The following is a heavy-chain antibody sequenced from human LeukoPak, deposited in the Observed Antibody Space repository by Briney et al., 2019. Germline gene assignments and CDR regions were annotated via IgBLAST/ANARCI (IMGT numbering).Heavy chain of an antibody. CDR1: GGSISSYY. V-gene: IGHV4-59*08. J-gene: IGHJ5*02. CDR2: IYYSGST. Sequence: SETLSLTCTVSGGSISSYYWSWIRQPPGKGLEWIGYIYYSGSTNYNPSLKSRVTISVDTSKNQFSLKLSSVTAADTAVYYCARHITVVSNWFDPWGQRTLVTVSS. CDR3: ARHITVVSNWFDP. D-gene: IGHD4-23*01.